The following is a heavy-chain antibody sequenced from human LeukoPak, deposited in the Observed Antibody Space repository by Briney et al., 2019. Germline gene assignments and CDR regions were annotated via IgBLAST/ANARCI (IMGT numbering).Heavy chain of an antibody. Sequence: GGSLRLSCAASGFTFSNYAMSWVRQAPGKGLEWVSTVSGSGLSTYSADSVKGRFTISRDNAKNSLSLQMNSLRDEDTAVYYCVRTGWLSEWSWGQGILVTVSS. V-gene: IGHV3-23*01. CDR3: VRTGWLSEWS. D-gene: IGHD3-22*01. J-gene: IGHJ5*02. CDR1: GFTFSNYA. CDR2: VSGSGLST.